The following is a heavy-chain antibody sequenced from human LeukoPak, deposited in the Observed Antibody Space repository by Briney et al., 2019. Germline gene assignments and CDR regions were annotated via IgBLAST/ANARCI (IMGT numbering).Heavy chain of an antibody. Sequence: PGGSLRLSCAASGFTFSSYAMSCVRQAPGKGLEWVSAISGRGGSTYYADSVKGRFTISRDNSKNTLYLQMNSLRAEDTAVYYCAKAIRLGIAAAYGMDVWGQGTTVTVSS. V-gene: IGHV3-23*01. CDR1: GFTFSSYA. CDR3: AKAIRLGIAAAYGMDV. CDR2: ISGRGGST. D-gene: IGHD6-13*01. J-gene: IGHJ6*02.